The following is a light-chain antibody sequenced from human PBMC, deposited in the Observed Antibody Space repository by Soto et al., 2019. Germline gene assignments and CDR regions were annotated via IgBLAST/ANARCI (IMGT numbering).Light chain of an antibody. CDR3: QQYDTSPRT. J-gene: IGKJ1*01. Sequence: EVMLTQSPGTLSLSTGERATLSCRASQSVSSNYLAWYQQKSGQAPRLLIYGASNRATGIPDRFSGSGSGTDFTLTIRRLEPEDFAVYYCQQYDTSPRTFGQGTKVE. CDR1: QSVSSNY. CDR2: GAS. V-gene: IGKV3-20*01.